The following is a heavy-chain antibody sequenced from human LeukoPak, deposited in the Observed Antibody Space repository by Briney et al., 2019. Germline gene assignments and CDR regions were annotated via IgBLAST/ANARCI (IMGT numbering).Heavy chain of an antibody. D-gene: IGHD3-10*01. V-gene: IGHV3-7*01. Sequence: GGPLRLSCTASGFTLNRHWMSWVRQSPGKGPEFVANIKEDGSEKSYVDFVKGRFTISRDNVKNSVSLQMSSLRVEDTAVYYCARDRGYSDFDVWGQGIMVIVSS. CDR1: GFTLNRHW. CDR3: ARDRGYSDFDV. CDR2: IKEDGSEK. J-gene: IGHJ3*01.